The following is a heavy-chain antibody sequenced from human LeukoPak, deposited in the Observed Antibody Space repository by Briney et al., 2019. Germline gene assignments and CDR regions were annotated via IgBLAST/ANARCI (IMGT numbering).Heavy chain of an antibody. CDR2: IYISGST. V-gene: IGHV4-61*02. Sequence: NSSQTLSLTCTVSGGSISSDNYYWSWIRQPAGKGLEWIGRIYISGSTNYNPSLKSRVTISVDTSKNQFSLKLSSVTAADTAVYYCARAGYYDFWSGYSTQPEAFDIWGQGTMVTVSS. D-gene: IGHD3-3*01. CDR1: GGSISSDNYY. CDR3: ARAGYYDFWSGYSTQPEAFDI. J-gene: IGHJ3*02.